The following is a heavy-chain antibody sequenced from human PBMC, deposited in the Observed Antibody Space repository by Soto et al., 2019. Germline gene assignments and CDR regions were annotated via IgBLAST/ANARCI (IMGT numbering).Heavy chain of an antibody. CDR3: ARGADSPGGTARVKEYYYYCMDV. J-gene: IGHJ6*02. V-gene: IGHV1-69*13. D-gene: IGHD5-18*01. CDR1: GGTFSSYA. CDR2: IIPIFGTA. Sequence: RASVKVSCKASGGTFSSYAISWVRQAPGQGLEWMGGIIPIFGTANYAQKFQGRVTITADESTSTAYMELSSLRSEDTAVYYCARGADSPGGTARVKEYYYYCMDVWGQGTTVTVSS.